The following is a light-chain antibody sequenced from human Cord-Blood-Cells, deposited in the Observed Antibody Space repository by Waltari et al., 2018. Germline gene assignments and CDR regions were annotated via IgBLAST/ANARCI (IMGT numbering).Light chain of an antibody. CDR3: SSYTSSSTLVV. V-gene: IGLV2-14*04. Sequence: GQSITISCTGTSSDVGGYNYVSWYQQHPGKAPKTMIYDVSNRPSGVSNRFSGSKSGNAASLTISGLQAEDEADDYCSSYTSSSTLVVFGGGTKLTVL. CDR2: DVS. J-gene: IGLJ2*01. CDR1: SSDVGGYNY.